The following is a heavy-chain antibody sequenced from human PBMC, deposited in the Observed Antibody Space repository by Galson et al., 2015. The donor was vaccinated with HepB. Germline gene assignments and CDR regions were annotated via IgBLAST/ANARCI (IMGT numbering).Heavy chain of an antibody. CDR2: INPNSGGT. CDR1: GYTFTGYY. D-gene: IGHD1-26*01. V-gene: IGHV1-2*02. Sequence: SVKVSCKASGYTFTGYYIHWVRQAPGQGLEWMGWINPNSGGTNYAQKLQGRVTMTRDTSINTVYMELSRLRSDDTAIYYCARDLEEGATYRPDYYYYYYMDVWGKGTTVTVSS. J-gene: IGHJ6*03. CDR3: ARDLEEGATYRPDYYYYYYMDV.